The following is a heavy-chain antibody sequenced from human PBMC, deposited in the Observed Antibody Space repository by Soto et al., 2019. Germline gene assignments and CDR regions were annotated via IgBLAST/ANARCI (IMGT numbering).Heavy chain of an antibody. D-gene: IGHD2-15*01. Sequence: GGSLRLSCAASGFTFSNYMSWVRQAPGKGLEWVSVIYSGGSTYFADSVKDRFSISRDNPKNTLHLQMNSLRAEDTAVYYCAREGRPWGQGTLVTVSS. V-gene: IGHV3-66*01. CDR2: IYSGGST. CDR3: AREGRP. CDR1: GFTFSNY. J-gene: IGHJ5*02.